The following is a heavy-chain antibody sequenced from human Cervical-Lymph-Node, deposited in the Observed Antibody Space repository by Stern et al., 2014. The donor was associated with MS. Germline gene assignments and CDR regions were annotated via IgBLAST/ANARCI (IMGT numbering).Heavy chain of an antibody. Sequence: VQLLESGGGLVQPGGSLKLSCVASGIIFSGTSMHWVRQASGKGLEWIGRIRSRANGQTTVYTASVKGRFTISRDDSKNTAYLQMNSLKTEDTAVYYCVSDGSGWRNWGQGTLVTVSS. CDR2: IRSRANGQTT. CDR3: VSDGSGWRN. V-gene: IGHV3-73*01. J-gene: IGHJ4*02. CDR1: GIIFSGTS. D-gene: IGHD3-10*01.